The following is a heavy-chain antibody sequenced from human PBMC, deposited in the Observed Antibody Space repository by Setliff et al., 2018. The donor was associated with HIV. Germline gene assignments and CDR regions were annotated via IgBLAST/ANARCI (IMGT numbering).Heavy chain of an antibody. CDR1: GFSLNTPGLG. Sequence: SGPTLVNPTQTLTLTCTFSGFSLNTPGLGVGWIRQPPGEALEWLALIYWNNDKRYYPSLGSRLSITKDTSKNLVVLVMTNMDAVDTATYYCAHRPLSANDFDYWGQGTQVT. J-gene: IGHJ4*02. V-gene: IGHV2-5*01. CDR2: IYWNNDK. CDR3: AHRPLSANDFDY.